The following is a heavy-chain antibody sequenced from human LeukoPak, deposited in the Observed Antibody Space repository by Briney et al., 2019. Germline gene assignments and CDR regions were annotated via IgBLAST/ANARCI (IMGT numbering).Heavy chain of an antibody. Sequence: GGSLRLSCAASGFTFSSYALSWVRRAPGKGLEWVSTISGSGGSIYYADSVKGRFTISRDNSKNTLYLRMNSLRAEDTAVYYCAKVRAEGSYNDYWGQGTLVTVSS. CDR1: GFTFSSYA. CDR2: ISGSGGSI. CDR3: AKVRAEGSYNDY. V-gene: IGHV3-23*01. J-gene: IGHJ4*02. D-gene: IGHD1-26*01.